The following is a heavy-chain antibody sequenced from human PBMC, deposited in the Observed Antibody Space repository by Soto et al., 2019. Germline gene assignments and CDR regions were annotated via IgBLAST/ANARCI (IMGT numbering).Heavy chain of an antibody. J-gene: IGHJ6*02. CDR3: ARMYNSGFYRPEGDYFFYGMDV. CDR1: GDSISDYY. CDR2: FYYSGNT. D-gene: IGHD6-19*01. V-gene: IGHV4-4*07. Sequence: PSEILSLTCTVSGDSISDYYWSWIRQPAGKGLEWIGRFYYSGNTKSNPSLKSRVTMSADTSKNQFSLSLRSVTAADSAIYYCARMYNSGFYRPEGDYFFYGMDVWGQGTTVTVSS.